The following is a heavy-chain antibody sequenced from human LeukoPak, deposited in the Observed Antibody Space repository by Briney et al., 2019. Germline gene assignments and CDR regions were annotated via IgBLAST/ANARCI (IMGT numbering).Heavy chain of an antibody. V-gene: IGHV3-23*01. CDR1: GFTFSSYA. CDR3: AKGSRLRYFDWLLASLEDFDY. J-gene: IGHJ4*02. D-gene: IGHD3-9*01. CDR2: ISGSGGST. Sequence: GGSLRLSRAAPGFTFSSYAMSWVRQAPGKGLEWVSAISGSGGSTYYADSVKGRFIISRDNSKNTLYLQMNSLRAEDTAVYYCAKGSRLRYFDWLLASLEDFDYWGQGTLVTVSS.